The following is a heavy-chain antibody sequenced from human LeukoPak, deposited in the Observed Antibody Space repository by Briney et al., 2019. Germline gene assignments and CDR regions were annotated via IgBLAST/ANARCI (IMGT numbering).Heavy chain of an antibody. J-gene: IGHJ4*02. CDR3: ARGLYSSGWSGADY. CDR1: GFTFDDYA. CDR2: ISWNSGSI. Sequence: GGSLRLSCAASGFTFDDYAMHWVRQAPGKGLEWVSGISWNSGSIGYADSVKGRFTISRDNARNSLYLQMNSLRAEDTALYYCARGLYSSGWSGADYWGQGTLVTVSS. V-gene: IGHV3-9*01. D-gene: IGHD6-19*01.